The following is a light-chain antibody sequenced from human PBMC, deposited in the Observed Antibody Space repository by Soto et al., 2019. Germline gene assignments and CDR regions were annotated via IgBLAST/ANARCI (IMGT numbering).Light chain of an antibody. CDR1: QSISSW. V-gene: IGKV1-5*01. Sequence: DIQMTQSPSTLSASVGDRVTITCRASQSISSWLAWYPQKPGKAPKLLIYDASSLESGVPSRFSGSGSGTEFTLTISSLQPDDFATYYCQQYNSLWTFGQGTKVEIK. CDR3: QQYNSLWT. J-gene: IGKJ1*01. CDR2: DAS.